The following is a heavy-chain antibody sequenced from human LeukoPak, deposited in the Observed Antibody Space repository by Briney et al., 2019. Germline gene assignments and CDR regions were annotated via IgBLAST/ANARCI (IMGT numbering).Heavy chain of an antibody. D-gene: IGHD3-10*01. CDR2: IYSGGST. V-gene: IGHV3-66*01. CDR3: ARDLRGILWTFDI. J-gene: IGHJ3*02. CDR1: GFTVSSNY. Sequence: GGSLRLSCAASGFTVSSNYMSWVRQAPGKGLEWVSVIYSGGSTYYADSVKGRFTISRDNSKNTLYLQMNSLRAEDTAVYYCARDLRGILWTFDIWGQGTMVTVSS.